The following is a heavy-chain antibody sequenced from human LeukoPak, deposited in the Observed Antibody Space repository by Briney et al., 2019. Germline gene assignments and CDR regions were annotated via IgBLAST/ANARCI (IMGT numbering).Heavy chain of an antibody. V-gene: IGHV4-39*07. Sequence: SETLSLTCTVSGGSISSSSYYWGWIRQPPGKGLEWIGSIYYSGSTYYNPSLKSRVTISVDTSKNQFSLKLSSVTAADTAVYYCARDTAAGTYWGQGTLVTVSS. CDR2: IYYSGST. D-gene: IGHD6-13*01. CDR3: ARDTAAGTY. CDR1: GGSISSSSYY. J-gene: IGHJ4*02.